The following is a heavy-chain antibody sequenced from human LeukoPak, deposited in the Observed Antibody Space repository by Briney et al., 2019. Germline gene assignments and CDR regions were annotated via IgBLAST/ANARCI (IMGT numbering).Heavy chain of an antibody. CDR3: AELGITMIGGV. CDR1: GFTFSSYE. Sequence: GXSLRXSCAASGFTFSSYEMNWVRQAPGKGLEWVSYISSSGSTIYYADSVKGRFTISRDNAKNSVYMQMNRLRAEDTAVYYCAELGITMIGGVWGKGTTVTISS. V-gene: IGHV3-48*03. CDR2: ISSSGSTI. J-gene: IGHJ6*04. D-gene: IGHD3-10*02.